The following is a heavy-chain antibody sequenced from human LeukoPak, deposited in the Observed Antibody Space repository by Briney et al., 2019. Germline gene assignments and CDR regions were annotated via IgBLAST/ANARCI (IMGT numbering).Heavy chain of an antibody. CDR2: IYYTEST. CDR3: ARQTIVAVTGYMLFDL. J-gene: IGHJ2*01. CDR1: GGSITRRDYY. D-gene: IGHD2-21*02. V-gene: IGHV4-39*01. Sequence: SDTLSLTCTVSGGSITRRDYYWGWIRQPPGKGLEWIGSIYYTESTFHNPSLKSRVIMSVDTSKNLFSLNLTSVTAADTAMYYCARQTIVAVTGYMLFDLWGRGTLVIVSS.